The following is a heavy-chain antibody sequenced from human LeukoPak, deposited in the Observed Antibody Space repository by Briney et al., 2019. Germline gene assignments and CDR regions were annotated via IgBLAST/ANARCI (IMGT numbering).Heavy chain of an antibody. D-gene: IGHD6-19*01. CDR1: GGSISSDHYF. V-gene: IGHV4-61*02. CDR2: ISSTGRT. Sequence: SETLSLTCTVSGGSISSDHYFWSWIRQPAGKGLEWIGRISSTGRTDYNPSLTSRVTISVDTSKNQISMKLSSVTAADTAVYYCAKGAGPLWFDPWGQGTLVTVSS. CDR3: AKGAGPLWFDP. J-gene: IGHJ5*02.